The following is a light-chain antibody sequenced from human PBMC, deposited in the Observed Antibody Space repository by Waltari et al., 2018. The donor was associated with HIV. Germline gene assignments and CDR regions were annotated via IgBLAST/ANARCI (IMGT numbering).Light chain of an antibody. Sequence: QSALTQPASVSGSPGQSITISCTGTSSNVGSNNLVSWYQQHPGKAPKLMIYDVSKRPSGVSNRFSGSKSGNTASLTISGLQAEDEADYYCCSYAGSSTLVFGGGTKLTVL. CDR3: CSYAGSSTLV. CDR2: DVS. J-gene: IGLJ3*02. CDR1: SSNVGSNNL. V-gene: IGLV2-23*02.